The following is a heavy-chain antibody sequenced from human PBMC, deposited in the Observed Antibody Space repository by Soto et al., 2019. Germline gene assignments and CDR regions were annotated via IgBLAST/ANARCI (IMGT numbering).Heavy chain of an antibody. J-gene: IGHJ6*02. D-gene: IGHD3-3*01. CDR2: ISSSSSYT. CDR3: ARDSVTIFGVVMGSGMDV. Sequence: PGGSLRLSCAASGFTFSDYYMSWIRQAPGKGLEWISYISSSSSYTNYADSVKGRFTISRDNAKNSLYLQMNSLRAEDTAVYYCARDSVTIFGVVMGSGMDVWGQGTTVTVS. V-gene: IGHV3-11*06. CDR1: GFTFSDYY.